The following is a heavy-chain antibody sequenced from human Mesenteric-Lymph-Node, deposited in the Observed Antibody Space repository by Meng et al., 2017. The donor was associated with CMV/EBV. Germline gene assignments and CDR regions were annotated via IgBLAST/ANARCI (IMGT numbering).Heavy chain of an antibody. CDR3: ARRLSIGWFYDY. CDR2: IDYAGST. D-gene: IGHD2-15*01. J-gene: IGHJ4*02. CDR1: GDSVRSGRYY. V-gene: IGHV4-39*01. Sequence: VSGDSVRSGRYYWDWLRQPPGKGLEWIGSIDYAGSTYYNPSLKSRVTISGDTSKNQFSLKFTSVSAADTAVYYCARRLSIGWFYDYWGQGTLVTVSS.